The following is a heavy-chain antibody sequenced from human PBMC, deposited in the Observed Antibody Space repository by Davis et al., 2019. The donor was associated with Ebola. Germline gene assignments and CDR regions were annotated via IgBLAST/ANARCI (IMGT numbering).Heavy chain of an antibody. CDR1: GYSFTSYW. D-gene: IGHD6-13*01. CDR3: ARGPGGIAAAGPFDY. Sequence: GESLKISCKGSGYSFTSYWIGWVRQMPGKGLEWMGIIYPGYSDTRYSPSFQGQVTISADKSISTAYLQWSSLKASDTAMYYCARGPGGIAAAGPFDYWGQGTLVTVSS. CDR2: IYPGYSDT. V-gene: IGHV5-51*01. J-gene: IGHJ4*02.